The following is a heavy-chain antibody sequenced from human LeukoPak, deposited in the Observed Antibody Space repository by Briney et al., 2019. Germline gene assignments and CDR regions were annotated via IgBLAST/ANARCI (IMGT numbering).Heavy chain of an antibody. D-gene: IGHD2-15*01. CDR2: TSSDGGE. J-gene: IGHJ6*02. CDR1: GFIFSHYS. CDR3: ARGQMSKVASPLYFYYGMDV. Sequence: PGGSLRLSCAASGFIFSHYSMYWVRQAPGKGLEWVGVTSSDGGEYADSVKGRFTISRDNSKTTLYLQMNSLRGEDTAVYYCARGQMSKVASPLYFYYGMDVWGQGTTVIVSS. V-gene: IGHV3-30*04.